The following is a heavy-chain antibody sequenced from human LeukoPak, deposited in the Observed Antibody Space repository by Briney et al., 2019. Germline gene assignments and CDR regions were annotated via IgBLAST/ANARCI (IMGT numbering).Heavy chain of an antibody. Sequence: GGSLRLSCAASGFSVSTNYMLWVRQAPGMGLECVSVISNHGTTYYADSVKGRFSIPRDNSKNTVFLQMNSLRAEDTAVYYCARDNTVSGHYEVGYWGQGTLVTVSS. V-gene: IGHV3-53*01. D-gene: IGHD3-3*01. CDR3: ARDNTVSGHYEVGY. J-gene: IGHJ4*02. CDR1: GFSVSTNY. CDR2: ISNHGTT.